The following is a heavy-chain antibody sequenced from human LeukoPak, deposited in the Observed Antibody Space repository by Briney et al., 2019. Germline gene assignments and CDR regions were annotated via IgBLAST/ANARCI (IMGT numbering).Heavy chain of an antibody. Sequence: GGSLRLSCAASGFTFSSYGMSWVRQAPGKGLEWVSAISGSGGSTYYADSVKGRFTISRDNSKNTLYLQMNSLRAEDTAVYYCAKGTTDVATRSLFDYWGQGTLVTVSS. CDR1: GFTFSSYG. D-gene: IGHD2/OR15-2a*01. CDR3: AKGTTDVATRSLFDY. V-gene: IGHV3-23*01. CDR2: ISGSGGST. J-gene: IGHJ4*02.